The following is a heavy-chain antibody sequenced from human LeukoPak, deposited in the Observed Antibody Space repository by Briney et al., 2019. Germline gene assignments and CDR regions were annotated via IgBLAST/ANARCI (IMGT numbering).Heavy chain of an antibody. Sequence: GGSLRLSCAASGFTFDDYVMNWVRQAPGKGLEWVSGISWNSGTIGYADSVKGRFTISRDNAKNSLYLQMNSLRAEDTAVYYCARDPVRRDSYWGQGTLVTVSS. D-gene: IGHD3-10*01. CDR2: ISWNSGTI. CDR1: GFTFDDYV. J-gene: IGHJ4*02. CDR3: ARDPVRRDSY. V-gene: IGHV3-9*01.